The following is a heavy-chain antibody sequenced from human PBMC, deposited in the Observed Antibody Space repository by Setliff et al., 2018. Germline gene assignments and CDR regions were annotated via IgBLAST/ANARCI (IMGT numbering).Heavy chain of an antibody. CDR2: LNNDGTTI. CDR1: GFSISDHY. Sequence: GSLRLSCAASGFSISDHYMDWVRQAPGKGLEWVSYLNNDGTTIYYADSVRGRFTISRDNARDSLYLQMNSLRGEDTAVYYCVRDRWKVMVNKGDDAFDLWGQGTMVTVSS. D-gene: IGHD5-18*01. CDR3: VRDRWKVMVNKGDDAFDL. J-gene: IGHJ3*01. V-gene: IGHV3-11*04.